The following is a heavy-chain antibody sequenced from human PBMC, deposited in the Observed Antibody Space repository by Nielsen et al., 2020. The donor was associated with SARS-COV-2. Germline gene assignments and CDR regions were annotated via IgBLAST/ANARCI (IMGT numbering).Heavy chain of an antibody. CDR3: ARDTVIKYPDYSMTLKFDY. CDR2: INPSGGST. Sequence: ASVNVSCMASVYTFTSYYVHWVRQAPGQGLGGMGIINPSGGSTSYAQKFQGRVTMTRDTSTSTVYMELSSLRSEDTAVYYCARDTVIKYPDYSMTLKFDYWGQGTLVTVSS. V-gene: IGHV1-46*01. CDR1: VYTFTSYY. J-gene: IGHJ4*02. D-gene: IGHD4-11*01.